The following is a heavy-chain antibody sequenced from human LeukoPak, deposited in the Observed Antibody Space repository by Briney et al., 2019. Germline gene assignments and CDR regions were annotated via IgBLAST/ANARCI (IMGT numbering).Heavy chain of an antibody. Sequence: RRSLRLSCAASGFTFSSYGMHWVRQAPGKGLEWVATMAQDGSEKYYVDSVKGRFTISRDNAKNSLYLQMNSLRVEDTAVYYCARGPYDYWGQGTLVTVSS. CDR1: GFTFSSYG. V-gene: IGHV3-7*05. J-gene: IGHJ4*02. CDR2: MAQDGSEK. CDR3: ARGPYDY.